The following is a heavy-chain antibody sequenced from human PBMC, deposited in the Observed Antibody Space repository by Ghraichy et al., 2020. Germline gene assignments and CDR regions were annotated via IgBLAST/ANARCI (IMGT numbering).Heavy chain of an antibody. CDR3: ARVEGSSSSYYYYYMDV. Sequence: SETLSLTCAVSGGSISSSNWWSWVRQPPGKGLEWIGEIYHSGSTNYNPSLKSRVTISVDKSKNQFSLKLSSVTAADTAVYYCARVEGSSSSYYYYYMDVWGKGTTVTVSS. CDR1: GGSISSSNW. V-gene: IGHV4-4*02. CDR2: IYHSGST. D-gene: IGHD6-6*01. J-gene: IGHJ6*03.